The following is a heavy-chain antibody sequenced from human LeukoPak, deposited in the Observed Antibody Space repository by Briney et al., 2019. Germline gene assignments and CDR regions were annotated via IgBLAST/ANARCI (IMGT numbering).Heavy chain of an antibody. J-gene: IGHJ3*01. CDR1: GGSISSSNW. CDR2: VYHSGST. V-gene: IGHV4-4*02. D-gene: IGHD6-13*01. CDR3: AGGDYSSSFDF. Sequence: SETLSLTCAVSGGSISSSNWWSWVRQPPGKGLEWIGEVYHSGSTNNNPSLKSRVTISIDKSKHQFSLKLTSVTAADTAVYYCAGGDYSSSFDFWGQGTMVTVSS.